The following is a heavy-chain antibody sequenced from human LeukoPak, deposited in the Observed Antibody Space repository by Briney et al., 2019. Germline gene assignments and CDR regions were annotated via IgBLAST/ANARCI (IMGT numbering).Heavy chain of an antibody. CDR2: IVVGSGNT. Sequence: SVKVSCKASGFTFTSSAMQWVRQARGQRLEWIGWIVVGSGNTNYAQKFQERVTITRDMSTSTAYMELSSLRSEDTAVYYCASDRVDTAMVTLDYFDYWGQGTLVTVSS. CDR3: ASDRVDTAMVTLDYFDY. D-gene: IGHD5-18*01. J-gene: IGHJ4*02. V-gene: IGHV1-58*02. CDR1: GFTFTSSA.